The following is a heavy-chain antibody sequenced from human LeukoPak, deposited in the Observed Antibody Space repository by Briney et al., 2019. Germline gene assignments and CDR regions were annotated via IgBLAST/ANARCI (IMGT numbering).Heavy chain of an antibody. CDR3: ARSRIMGASNLDY. J-gene: IGHJ4*02. CDR2: IYNSGST. Sequence: PSETLSLTCTVSGGSISSGSYYWSWIRQPPGKGLEWIGYIYNSGSTNYNPSLKSRVTISVDTSKNQFSLKLSSVTAADTAVYYCARSRIMGASNLDYWGQGTLVTVSS. CDR1: GGSISSGSYY. D-gene: IGHD1-26*01. V-gene: IGHV4-61*01.